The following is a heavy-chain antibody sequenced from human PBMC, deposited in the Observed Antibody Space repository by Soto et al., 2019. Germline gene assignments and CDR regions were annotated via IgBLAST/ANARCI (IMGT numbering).Heavy chain of an antibody. Sequence: PGGSLRLSCAASGFTFSNYAMSWVRQAPGKGLEWVSAISGSGGSTFHTDSVEGRFTIFRDNSRNTLHLQMNSLRAEDTAVYYCAKARTTVTTGPYDFWGQGTRVTVSS. CDR2: ISGSGGST. V-gene: IGHV3-23*01. CDR3: AKARTTVTTGPYDF. D-gene: IGHD4-17*01. CDR1: GFTFSNYA. J-gene: IGHJ4*02.